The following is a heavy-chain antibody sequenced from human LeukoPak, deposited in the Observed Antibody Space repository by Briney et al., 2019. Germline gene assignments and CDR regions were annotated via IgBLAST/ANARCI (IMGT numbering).Heavy chain of an antibody. V-gene: IGHV3-33*06. D-gene: IGHD3-10*01. CDR2: IWYDGTNK. CDR3: AKDPMWFGEGDYKYYMDV. CDR1: GFTFSSYG. Sequence: GGSLRLSCAGSGFTFSSYGMHWVRQAPGKGLEWVAVIWYDGTNKYYADSVKGRFTISRDNSKNTLYLQMNSLRVEDTAVYYCAKDPMWFGEGDYKYYMDVWGKGTTVTVSS. J-gene: IGHJ6*03.